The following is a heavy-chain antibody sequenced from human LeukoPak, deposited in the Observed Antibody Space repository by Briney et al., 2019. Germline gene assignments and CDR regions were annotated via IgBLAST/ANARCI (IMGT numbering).Heavy chain of an antibody. V-gene: IGHV3-7*01. CDR2: IKQDGSEK. CDR1: GFTFSSYW. D-gene: IGHD5-18*01. Sequence: GGSLRLSCAASGFTFSSYWMSWVRQAPGKGLEWVANIKQDGSEKYSADSVKGRFTISRDNAENSLYLQMNSLRVEDTAFYYCARDLAYSRLDYWGQGMLVTVSS. J-gene: IGHJ4*02. CDR3: ARDLAYSRLDY.